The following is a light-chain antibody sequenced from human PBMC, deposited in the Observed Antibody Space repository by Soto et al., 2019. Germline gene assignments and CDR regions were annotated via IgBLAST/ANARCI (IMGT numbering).Light chain of an antibody. CDR3: CSYAGSPPYV. CDR2: EVN. Sequence: QSALTQPTSASGSPGQSVTISCTGTSSDVGAYNYVSWYQQHPGKAPKLMIYEVNKRPSGVPDRFSGSKSGNTASLTVSGRQTEDEADYYCCSYAGSPPYVFGTGTKVTVL. CDR1: SSDVGAYNY. J-gene: IGLJ1*01. V-gene: IGLV2-8*01.